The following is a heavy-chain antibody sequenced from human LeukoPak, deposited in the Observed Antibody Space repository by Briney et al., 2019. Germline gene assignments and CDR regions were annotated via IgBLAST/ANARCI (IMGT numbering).Heavy chain of an antibody. CDR1: GFTFSSYS. J-gene: IGHJ4*02. CDR2: ISSSSSYI. Sequence: GGSLRLSCAASGFTFSSYSMNWVRQAPGKGLEWVSSISSSSSYIYYADSVKGRFTISRDNAKNTVYLQMSSLRAEDTAVYYCAQKTPGTHPFDYWGQGTLVTVSS. D-gene: IGHD6-13*01. V-gene: IGHV3-21*04. CDR3: AQKTPGTHPFDY.